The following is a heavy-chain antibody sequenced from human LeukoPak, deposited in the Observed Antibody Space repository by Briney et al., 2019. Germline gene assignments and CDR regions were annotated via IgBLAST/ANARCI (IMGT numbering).Heavy chain of an antibody. V-gene: IGHV3-30-3*01. CDR3: VRGVTIYDSSGYFDY. J-gene: IGHJ4*02. CDR2: ISYDGNNK. CDR1: GFSFSVCA. Sequence: GGSLRLSCAASGFSFSVCAMHRVRQAPGKGLEWVATISYDGNNKHYTDSVEGRFTISRDNSKNTLYLQMNTLKIEDTAMYYCVRGVTIYDSSGYFDYWGQGTLVTVSS. D-gene: IGHD3-22*01.